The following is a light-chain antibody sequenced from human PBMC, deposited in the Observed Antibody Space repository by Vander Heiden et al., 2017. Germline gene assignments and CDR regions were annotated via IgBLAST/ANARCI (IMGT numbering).Light chain of an antibody. CDR2: DVS. V-gene: IGLV2-14*03. CDR1: NRDVGGYNS. Sequence: ITLSCPGTNRDVGGYNSVSWYQVYPGRAPKLMIYDVSRRPSGVSHRFSASKSGNTASLTISALQAEDEADYYCSSFTASSTVVFGGGTRLSV. CDR3: SSFTASSTVV. J-gene: IGLJ2*01.